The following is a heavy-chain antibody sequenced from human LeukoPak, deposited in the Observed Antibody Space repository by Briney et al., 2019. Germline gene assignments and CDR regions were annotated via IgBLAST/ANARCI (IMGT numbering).Heavy chain of an antibody. D-gene: IGHD3-22*01. Sequence: GGSLRLSCAASGFTFSSYSMNWVRQAPGKGLEWVSSISSSSSYIYYADSVKGRFTISRDNAKNSLYLQMNSLRAEDTAVYYCARDTHLYYYDSSGYAFDIWGQGTMVTVSS. CDR2: ISSSSSYI. CDR3: ARDTHLYYYDSSGYAFDI. J-gene: IGHJ3*02. V-gene: IGHV3-21*01. CDR1: GFTFSSYS.